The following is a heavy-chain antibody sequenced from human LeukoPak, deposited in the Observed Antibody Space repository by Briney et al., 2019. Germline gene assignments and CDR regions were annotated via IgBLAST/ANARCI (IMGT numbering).Heavy chain of an antibody. CDR3: ARDFSNGDYEEILDY. V-gene: IGHV3-7*04. J-gene: IGHJ4*02. CDR1: KFTFSNYW. Sequence: GGSLRLSCAASKFTFSNYWMTWVRQAPGKGLEWVATIKQDGEAKHYVDSVKGRFTISRDNVKNSLYLQMNSLRAEDTAVYYCARDFSNGDYEEILDYWGQGTLVTVSS. D-gene: IGHD4-17*01. CDR2: IKQDGEAK.